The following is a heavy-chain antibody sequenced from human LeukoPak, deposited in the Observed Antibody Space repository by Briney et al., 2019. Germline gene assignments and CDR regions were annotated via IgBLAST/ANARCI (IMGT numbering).Heavy chain of an antibody. CDR3: TTRSAAAGTFVY. CDR1: GFTFSNAW. D-gene: IGHD6-13*01. V-gene: IGHV3-15*01. Sequence: GGSLRLSCAASGFTFSNAWMSWVRQAPGKGLEWVGRIKSKTDGGTTDYAAPVKGRFTISRDDSKNTLYLQMNSLKTEDTAVYYCTTRSAAAGTFVYWGQGTLVTVSS. CDR2: IKSKTDGGTT. J-gene: IGHJ4*02.